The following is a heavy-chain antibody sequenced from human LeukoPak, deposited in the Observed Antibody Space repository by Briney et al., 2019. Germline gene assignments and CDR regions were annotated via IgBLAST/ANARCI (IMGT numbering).Heavy chain of an antibody. V-gene: IGHV4-59*12. Sequence: SETLSLTCTVSGGSISRYYWSWIRQPPGKGLEWIGYIYYSGSTNYNPSLKSRVTISVDTSKNQFSLKLSSVTAADTAVYYCARRRVVTMVRGVNGNWFDPWGQGTLVTVSS. CDR3: ARRRVVTMVRGVNGNWFDP. D-gene: IGHD3-10*01. CDR2: IYYSGST. CDR1: GGSISRYY. J-gene: IGHJ5*02.